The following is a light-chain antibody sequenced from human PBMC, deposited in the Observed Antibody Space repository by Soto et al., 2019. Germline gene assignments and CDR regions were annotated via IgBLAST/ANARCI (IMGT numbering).Light chain of an antibody. CDR2: DAS. CDR1: QSVSNW. V-gene: IGKV1-5*01. CDR3: QQYNTYSRT. Sequence: DIQMTQSPSTLSASVGDTVTITCRASQSVSNWLAWYQQKPGKAPKLLTYDASSLQSGVPSRFSGSGSGTEFTLTISSLQPDDFATYYCQQYNTYSRTFGQGTKVDIK. J-gene: IGKJ1*01.